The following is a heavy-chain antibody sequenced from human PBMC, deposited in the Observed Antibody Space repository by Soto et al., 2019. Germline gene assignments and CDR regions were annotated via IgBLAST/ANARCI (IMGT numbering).Heavy chain of an antibody. CDR3: ASGQLYDRSGYDRRGYSFDL. V-gene: IGHV4-30-2*01. CDR1: GGSISSGGYS. J-gene: IGHJ3*01. Sequence: QLQLQESGSGLVKPSQTLSLTCAVSGGSISSGGYSWSWIRQPPGKGLEWIGYIYHSGSTYYNPALKRRVTLPVYKSKHQFSLKLSSVSAADTAVYYCASGQLYDRSGYDRRGYSFDLWGRGTMVTVAS. CDR2: IYHSGST. D-gene: IGHD3-22*01.